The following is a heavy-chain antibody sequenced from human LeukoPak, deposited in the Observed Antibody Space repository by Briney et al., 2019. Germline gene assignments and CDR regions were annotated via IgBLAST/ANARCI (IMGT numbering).Heavy chain of an antibody. D-gene: IGHD2-2*01. CDR2: ISYDGSNK. CDR1: GFTFSSYG. CDR3: ANSRSSNTSGWDY. V-gene: IGHV3-30*18. Sequence: PGGSLRLSCAASGFTFSSYGMHWVRQAPGKGLEWGAVISYDGSNKYYADSVKGRFTISGDNSKNTLYLQMTSLRAEDTAVYYCANSRSSNTSGWDYWGQGTLVTVSS. J-gene: IGHJ4*02.